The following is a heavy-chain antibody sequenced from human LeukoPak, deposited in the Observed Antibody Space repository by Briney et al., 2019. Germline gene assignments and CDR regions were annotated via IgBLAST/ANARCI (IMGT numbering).Heavy chain of an antibody. Sequence: GESLKISCKGSGFNFTAYWIAWVRQMPGKGLEWMGISHPINSDTKYSPSFQGQVTISADKSSSTAYLQWNSLKASDTAMYYCARHQYYYDSSGNYGWFDSWGQRTLVTVSS. V-gene: IGHV5-51*01. D-gene: IGHD3-22*01. CDR3: ARHQYYYDSSGNYGWFDS. CDR2: SHPINSDT. CDR1: GFNFTAYW. J-gene: IGHJ5*01.